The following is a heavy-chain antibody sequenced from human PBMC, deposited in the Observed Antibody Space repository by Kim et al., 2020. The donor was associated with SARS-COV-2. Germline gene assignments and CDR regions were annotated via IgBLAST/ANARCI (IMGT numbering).Heavy chain of an antibody. J-gene: IGHJ4*02. Sequence: SETLSLTCTVSGGSISSYYWSWIRQPPGKGLEWIGYIYYSGSTNYNPSLKSRVTISVDTSKNQFSLKLSSMTAADTAVYYCARQVGVAGCAYWGQGTQVT. D-gene: IGHD6-19*01. CDR2: IYYSGST. CDR3: ARQVGVAGCAY. V-gene: IGHV4-59*08. CDR1: GGSISSYY.